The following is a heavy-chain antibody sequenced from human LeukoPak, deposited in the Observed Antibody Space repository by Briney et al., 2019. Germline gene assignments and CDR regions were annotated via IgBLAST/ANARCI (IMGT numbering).Heavy chain of an antibody. D-gene: IGHD6-19*01. CDR1: GGSISSVY. Sequence: SETLSLTCSVSGGSISSVYWSWIRQPAGKGLEWIGRIYNNENTNYNPSLESRVTMSVDTSKNQFSLKLSSVTAADTAVYYCARGAYTSGWFAFDYWGQGTLVTVSS. CDR3: ARGAYTSGWFAFDY. V-gene: IGHV4-4*07. CDR2: IYNNENT. J-gene: IGHJ4*02.